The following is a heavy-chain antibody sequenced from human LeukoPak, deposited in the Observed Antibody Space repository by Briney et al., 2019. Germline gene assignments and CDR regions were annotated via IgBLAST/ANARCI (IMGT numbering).Heavy chain of an antibody. Sequence: SQTLSLTCAISGDSVSSNSAAWSWIRQSPSRGLEWLGRIYYRSKWYNDYAESTIGRITINADTSKNQFSLQLNSATPEDTALYSCAREPATAPNWFDPWGQGTLVTVSS. V-gene: IGHV6-1*01. CDR3: AREPATAPNWFDP. D-gene: IGHD2-21*02. J-gene: IGHJ5*02. CDR1: GDSVSSNSAA. CDR2: IYYRSKWYN.